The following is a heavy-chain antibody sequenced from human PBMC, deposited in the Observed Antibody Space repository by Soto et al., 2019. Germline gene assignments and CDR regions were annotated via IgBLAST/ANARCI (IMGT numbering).Heavy chain of an antibody. CDR2: INHNGST. CDR1: GGSFRGYY. CDR3: ARGYSSSRYYYYYYMDV. Sequence: SETLSLTCAVYGGSFRGYYWSWIRQPPGKGLEWIGEINHNGSTNYNPSLKSRVTISVDTSKNQFSLKLSSVTAADTAVYYCARGYSSSRYYYYYYMDVWGKGTTVTVSS. V-gene: IGHV4-34*01. D-gene: IGHD6-13*01. J-gene: IGHJ6*03.